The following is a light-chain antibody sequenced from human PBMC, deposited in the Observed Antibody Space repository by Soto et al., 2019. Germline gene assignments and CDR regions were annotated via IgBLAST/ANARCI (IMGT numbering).Light chain of an antibody. CDR2: HAS. CDR3: QQYSSYPT. Sequence: DIQMTESPSTLSASLGDTVTVACRASQGISNWLAWYQQKPGKAPKLLIFHASSLESGVPSRFSGSGSGTEFTLTISSLQSDDFATYYCQQYSSYPTFGQGTKVDI. CDR1: QGISNW. V-gene: IGKV1-5*01. J-gene: IGKJ1*01.